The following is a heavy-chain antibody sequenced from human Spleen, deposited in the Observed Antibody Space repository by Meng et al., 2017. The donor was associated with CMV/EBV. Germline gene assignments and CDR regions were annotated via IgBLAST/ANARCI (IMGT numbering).Heavy chain of an antibody. J-gene: IGHJ4*02. V-gene: IGHV3-21*01. CDR1: GFTFSTYS. CDR3: ASTVYCSSTSCYRAPPDY. CDR2: ISSSSSYI. Sequence: GESLKISCAASGFTFSTYSMNWVRQAPGKGLEWVSSISSSSSYIYYADSVKGRFTISRDNAKNSLFLQMNSLRAEDTAVYYCASTVYCSSTSCYRAPPDYWGQGTLVTVSS. D-gene: IGHD2-2*02.